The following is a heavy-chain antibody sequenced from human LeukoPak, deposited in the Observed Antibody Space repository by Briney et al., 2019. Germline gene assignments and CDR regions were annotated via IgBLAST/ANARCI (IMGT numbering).Heavy chain of an antibody. V-gene: IGHV4-39*07. CDR3: ARGQVAAAHNWFDP. CDR1: GGSISSSSYY. D-gene: IGHD6-13*01. Sequence: SETLSLTCTVSGGSISSSSYYWGWIRQPPGKGLEWIGSIYYSGSTYYNPSLKSRVTISVDTSKNQFSLKLSSVTAADTAVYYCARGQVAAAHNWFDPWGQGTLVTVSS. J-gene: IGHJ5*02. CDR2: IYYSGST.